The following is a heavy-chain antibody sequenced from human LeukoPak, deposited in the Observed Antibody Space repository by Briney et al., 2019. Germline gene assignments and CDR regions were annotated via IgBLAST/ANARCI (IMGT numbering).Heavy chain of an antibody. CDR3: ARVGGFGELSETPGPYYFDY. J-gene: IGHJ4*02. Sequence: GASVKVSCKASGGTFSSYAISWVRQAPGQGLEWMGGIIPIFGTANYAQKFQGRVTITADESTSTAYMELSSLRSEDTAVYYCARVGGFGELSETPGPYYFDYWGQGTLVTVSS. CDR2: IIPIFGTA. V-gene: IGHV1-69*13. CDR1: GGTFSSYA. D-gene: IGHD3-10*01.